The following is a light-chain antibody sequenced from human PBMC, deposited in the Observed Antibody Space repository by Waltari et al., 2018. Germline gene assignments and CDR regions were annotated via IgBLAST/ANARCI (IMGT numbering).Light chain of an antibody. CDR3: QQYNSYPYT. Sequence: DIQMTQSPSTRSASIGDRVTITCRASQRITIWLAWYQQKPGKAPKLLIYKASTLEGGVPSRFSGSGSGTEFTLTISSLQPDDFATYHCQQYNSYPYTFGQGTKLEIK. J-gene: IGKJ2*01. CDR1: QRITIW. V-gene: IGKV1-5*03. CDR2: KAS.